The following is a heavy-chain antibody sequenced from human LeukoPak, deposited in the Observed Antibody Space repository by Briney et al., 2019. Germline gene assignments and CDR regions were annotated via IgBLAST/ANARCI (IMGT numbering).Heavy chain of an antibody. V-gene: IGHV4-39*07. D-gene: IGHD2-15*01. J-gene: IGHJ4*02. CDR1: GGSISSSSYY. Sequence: SETLSLTCTVSGGSISSSSYYWDWIRQPPGKGLEWIGSIYYSGSTYYNPSLKSRVTISVDTSKNQFSLKLSSVTAADTAVYYCARVAAFPSYYFDYWGQGTLVTVSS. CDR3: ARVAAFPSYYFDY. CDR2: IYYSGST.